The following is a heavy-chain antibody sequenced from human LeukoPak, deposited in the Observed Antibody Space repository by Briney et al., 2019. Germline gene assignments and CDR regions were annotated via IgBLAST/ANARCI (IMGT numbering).Heavy chain of an antibody. CDR2: ISSSGSTI. J-gene: IGHJ4*02. V-gene: IGHV3-11*04. CDR3: AKGGYSSSWYYFDY. CDR1: GFTFSDYY. Sequence: PVGSLRLSCAVSGFTFSDYYMSWIRQAPGKGLEWVSYISSSGSTIYYADSVKGRFTISRDNAKNSLYLQMNSLRAEDTAVYYCAKGGYSSSWYYFDYWGQGTLVTVSS. D-gene: IGHD6-13*01.